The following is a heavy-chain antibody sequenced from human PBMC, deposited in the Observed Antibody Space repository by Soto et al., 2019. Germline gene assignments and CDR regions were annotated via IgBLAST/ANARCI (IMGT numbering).Heavy chain of an antibody. Sequence: QVQLVESGGGVVQPGRSLRLSCAASGFIFNTYDMHWVRQAPGKGLEWVAVISYDGSNKYYADSVKGRLTISRDNSKKMLHLQMNSLRPEDTAVYYCAKGQHCSSTSCYFYYYGMDVWGQGTKVAVSS. J-gene: IGHJ6*02. CDR1: GFIFNTYD. D-gene: IGHD2-2*01. CDR3: AKGQHCSSTSCYFYYYGMDV. V-gene: IGHV3-30*18. CDR2: ISYDGSNK.